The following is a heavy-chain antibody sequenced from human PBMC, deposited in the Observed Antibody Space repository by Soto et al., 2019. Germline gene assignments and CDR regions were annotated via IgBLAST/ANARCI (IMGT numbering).Heavy chain of an antibody. CDR2: ITWDCEST. D-gene: IGHD4-17*01. V-gene: IGHV3-43*01. CDR3: STDLGSRAVYGDYGFLY. Sequence: EVQLVESGGVVVPPGGSLKLSCAASGFTFDDYSMHWVRQAPGKGLEWVSLITWDCESTYYADSVKGRFTISRDNSKNCLHLQMNSLRTEDTALYYCSTDLGSRAVYGDYGFLYWGQGALVTVSS. CDR1: GFTFDDYS. J-gene: IGHJ1*01.